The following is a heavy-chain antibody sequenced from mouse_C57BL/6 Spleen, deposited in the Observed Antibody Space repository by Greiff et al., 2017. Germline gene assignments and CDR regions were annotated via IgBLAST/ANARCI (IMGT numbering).Heavy chain of an antibody. CDR2: INPGSGGT. CDR3: ARSGDGYPYYAMDY. D-gene: IGHD2-3*01. CDR1: GYAFTNYL. Sequence: QVQLQQSGAELVRPGTSVKVSCKASGYAFTNYLIEWVKQRPGQGLEWIGVINPGSGGTNYNEQFKGKATLTADKSSSTAYMQLSSLTSEDSAVYVCARSGDGYPYYAMDYWGQGTSVTVSS. V-gene: IGHV1-54*01. J-gene: IGHJ4*01.